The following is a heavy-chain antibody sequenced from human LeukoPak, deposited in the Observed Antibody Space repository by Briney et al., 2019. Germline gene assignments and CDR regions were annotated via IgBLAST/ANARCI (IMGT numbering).Heavy chain of an antibody. CDR3: ARDFYGGIFDY. CDR2: ISSSSSTV. Sequence: GGFLRLSCAASGFTFSSYSMNWVRQAPGKGLEWVSYISSSSSTVYYADSVKGRFTISRDNAKNSLYLQMNSLRAEDTAVYYCARDFYGGIFDYWGQGTLVTVSS. J-gene: IGHJ4*02. V-gene: IGHV3-48*01. CDR1: GFTFSSYS. D-gene: IGHD4-23*01.